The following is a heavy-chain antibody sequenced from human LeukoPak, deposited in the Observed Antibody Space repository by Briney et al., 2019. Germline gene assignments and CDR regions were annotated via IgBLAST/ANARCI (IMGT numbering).Heavy chain of an antibody. J-gene: IGHJ6*03. CDR1: GGSISSYY. Sequence: SETLSLTCTVSGGSISSYYWSWIRQPAGKGLEWIGRIYTSGSTNYNPSLKSRVTMSADTSKNQFSLKLSSVTAADTAVYYCARDAPYSGSPGFYYYYMDVWGKGTTVTVSS. D-gene: IGHD1-26*01. CDR3: ARDAPYSGSPGFYYYYMDV. CDR2: IYTSGST. V-gene: IGHV4-4*07.